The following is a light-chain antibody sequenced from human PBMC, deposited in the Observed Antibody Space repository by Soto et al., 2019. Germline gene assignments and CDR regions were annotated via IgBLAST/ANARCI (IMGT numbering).Light chain of an antibody. Sequence: EIVLTQSPATLSLSPGERATLSCRASQSVRNDLVWYHQKPGQAPRVLSYSASNRATGIPARFSGSGSGTDFTLTISSLEPEDFAVDYCQQRTNWPPTFGGGTKVEMK. CDR3: QQRTNWPPT. J-gene: IGKJ4*01. CDR2: SAS. CDR1: QSVRND. V-gene: IGKV3-11*01.